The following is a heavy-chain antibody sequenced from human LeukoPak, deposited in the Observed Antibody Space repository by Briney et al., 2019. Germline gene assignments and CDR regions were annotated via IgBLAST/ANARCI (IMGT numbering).Heavy chain of an antibody. Sequence: GGSLRLSCAASAFTFSSYAMHWARQAPGKGLEWVAVISYDGSNKYYADSVKGRFTISRDNSKNTLYLQMNSLRAEDTPVYYCAKAYGSETYTFEYWGQGTLVTVSS. D-gene: IGHD3-10*01. CDR3: AKAYGSETYTFEY. CDR1: AFTFSSYA. J-gene: IGHJ4*02. V-gene: IGHV3-30*04. CDR2: ISYDGSNK.